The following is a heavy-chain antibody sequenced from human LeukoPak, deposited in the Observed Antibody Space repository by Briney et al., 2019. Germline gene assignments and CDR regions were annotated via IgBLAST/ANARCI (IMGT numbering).Heavy chain of an antibody. CDR3: ATAVRFLEWLLWDY. V-gene: IGHV1-24*01. CDR2: FDPEDGET. CDR1: GYTLTELS. Sequence: ASVKVSCKVSGYTLTELSMHWVRRAPGKGLEWMGGFDPEDGETIYAQKFQGRVTMTEDTSTDTAYMELSSLRSEDTAVYYCATAVRFLEWLLWDYWGQGTLVTVSS. J-gene: IGHJ4*02. D-gene: IGHD3-3*01.